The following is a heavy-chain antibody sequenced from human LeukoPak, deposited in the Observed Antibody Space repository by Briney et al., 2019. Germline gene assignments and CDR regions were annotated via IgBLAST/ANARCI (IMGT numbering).Heavy chain of an antibody. CDR3: AKRYCTNGVCYRSFDY. CDR1: GFTFSSYW. J-gene: IGHJ4*02. D-gene: IGHD2-8*01. Sequence: GGSLRLSCAASGFTFSSYWMNWARQAPGKGLEWVSAISGSGGSTYYADSVKGRFTISRDNSKNTLYLQMNSLRAEDTAVYYCAKRYCTNGVCYRSFDYWGQGTLVTVSS. CDR2: ISGSGGST. V-gene: IGHV3-23*01.